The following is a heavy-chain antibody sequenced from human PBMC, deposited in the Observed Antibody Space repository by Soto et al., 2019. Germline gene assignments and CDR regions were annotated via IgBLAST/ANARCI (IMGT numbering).Heavy chain of an antibody. V-gene: IGHV1-69*12. CDR3: ARLTREKAAAGIDY. Sequence: QVQLVQSGAEVKKPGSSVKVSCKASGGTFSSYAISWVRQAPGQGLEWMGGIIPIFGTANYAQKFQGRVTITADESTSTAYMELSSLRSEDTAVYYCARLTREKAAAGIDYWGQGTLVTVSS. CDR2: IIPIFGTA. J-gene: IGHJ4*02. D-gene: IGHD6-13*01. CDR1: GGTFSSYA.